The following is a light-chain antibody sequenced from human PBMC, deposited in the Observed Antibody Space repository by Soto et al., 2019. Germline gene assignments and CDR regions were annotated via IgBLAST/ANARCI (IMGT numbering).Light chain of an antibody. Sequence: QSVLTQPASVSGSPGQSITISCTGTSSDVGGYNYVSWYQQHPGKAPKLMIYEVTNRPSGVSNRFSGSKSGNTASLTISGLQAEDEADYYCRSYTSSSNYVLGNGTKVT. CDR2: EVT. CDR3: RSYTSSSNYV. V-gene: IGLV2-14*01. J-gene: IGLJ1*01. CDR1: SSDVGGYNY.